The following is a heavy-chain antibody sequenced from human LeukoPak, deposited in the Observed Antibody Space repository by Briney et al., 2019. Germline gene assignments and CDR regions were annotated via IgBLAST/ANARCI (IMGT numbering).Heavy chain of an antibody. CDR1: GYSIDSGYY. Sequence: SSETLSLTCTVSGYSIDSGYYWGWIRQPPGKGLEWIGSIYHSGSTYYYNPSLKTRVTISVDTSKNHFSLRLSSVTAADTAVCYCARDQGSMALGVWGKGTTVTVSS. D-gene: IGHD3-10*01. J-gene: IGHJ6*04. V-gene: IGHV4-38-2*02. CDR3: ARDQGSMALGV. CDR2: IYHSGSTY.